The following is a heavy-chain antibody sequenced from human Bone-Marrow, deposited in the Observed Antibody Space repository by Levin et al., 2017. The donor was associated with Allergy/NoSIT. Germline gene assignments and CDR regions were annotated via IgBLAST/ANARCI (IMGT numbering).Heavy chain of an antibody. CDR2: IHYNGRT. V-gene: IGHV4-39*01. D-gene: IGHD2-15*01. CDR3: ARYGGRSFSAWFDP. Sequence: ASQTLSLTCSVSGGSISGSSYYWGWIRQPPGKGLEWIAKIHYNGRTSYNPSLKSRVTVFVDTSKNQFSLRLSSVTAADTALYYCARYGGRSFSAWFDPWGQGTLVTVSS. J-gene: IGHJ5*02. CDR1: GGSISGSSYY.